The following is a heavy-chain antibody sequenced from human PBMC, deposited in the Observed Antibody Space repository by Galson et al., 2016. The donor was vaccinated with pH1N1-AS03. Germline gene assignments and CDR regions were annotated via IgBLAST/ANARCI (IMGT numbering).Heavy chain of an antibody. CDR3: ARDKAPYYYDNSGYGSDY. V-gene: IGHV1-2*02. CDR1: GYSLTGFY. Sequence: SVKVSCKASGYSLTGFYVHWVRQAPGQGLEWMGWINPNSGDTNYAQQFRGRVTMTRDTSINTAYMELSSLRSDDTAVYYCARDKAPYYYDNSGYGSDYWGQGTLVTVSS. D-gene: IGHD3-22*01. J-gene: IGHJ4*02. CDR2: INPNSGDT.